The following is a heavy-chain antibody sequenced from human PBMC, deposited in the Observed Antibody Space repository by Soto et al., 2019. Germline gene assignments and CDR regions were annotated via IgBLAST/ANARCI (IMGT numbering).Heavy chain of an antibody. CDR3: ARHIGPRAAVNPSRPDY. D-gene: IGHD6-13*01. V-gene: IGHV4-39*01. CDR1: GGSISSSSYY. CDR2: IYYSGST. Sequence: SETLSLTCTVSGGSISSSSYYWGWIRQPPGKGLEWIGSIYYSGSTYYNPSLKSRVTISVDTSKNQFSLKLSSVTAADTAVYYCARHIGPRAAVNPSRPDYWGQGTLVTVSS. J-gene: IGHJ4*02.